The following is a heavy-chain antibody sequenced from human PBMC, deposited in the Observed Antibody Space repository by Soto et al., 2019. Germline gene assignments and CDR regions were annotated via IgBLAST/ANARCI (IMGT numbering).Heavy chain of an antibody. CDR2: IYYTGST. D-gene: IGHD3-10*01. CDR3: AGGPYYFGLDV. V-gene: IGHV4-59*01. J-gene: IGHJ6*02. Sequence: QVQLQESGPGLVKPSETLSLTCTASGGSINTYYWNWIRQSPGKGLEWIGYIYYTGSTKYHPSLDSRDTISVDTSKNQFSLRLNSVTPADTAVYYCAGGPYYFGLDVWGQGPTVTVSS. CDR1: GGSINTYY.